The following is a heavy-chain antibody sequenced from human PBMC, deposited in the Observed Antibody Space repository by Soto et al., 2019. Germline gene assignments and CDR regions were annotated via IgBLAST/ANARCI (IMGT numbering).Heavy chain of an antibody. Sequence: QVQLVESGGGVVQPGRSLRLSCAASGFTFSSYGMHWVRQAPGKGLEWVAVISYDGSNKYYADSVKGRFTISRDNSKIALYLQMNSLRAEDTAVYYCAKDGSSSGWYDYYYYGMDVWGQGTTVTVSS. D-gene: IGHD6-19*01. CDR2: ISYDGSNK. V-gene: IGHV3-30*18. CDR1: GFTFSSYG. J-gene: IGHJ6*02. CDR3: AKDGSSSGWYDYYYYGMDV.